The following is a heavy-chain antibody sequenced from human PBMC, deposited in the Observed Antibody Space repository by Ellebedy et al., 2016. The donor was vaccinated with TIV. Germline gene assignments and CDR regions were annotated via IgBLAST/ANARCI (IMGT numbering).Heavy chain of an antibody. CDR3: ASAGEYCDFPQNCYAMDV. CDR2: IYSDGNT. V-gene: IGHV3-53*01. D-gene: IGHD2/OR15-2a*01. J-gene: IGHJ6*02. Sequence: GESLKISCAASGFAVSSNYMTWVRQAPGRGLEWVSLIYSDGNTNYADSVRGRFTISRDSSKNTLDLQMNSLRAEDTAVYYCASAGEYCDFPQNCYAMDVWGQGTTVTVS. CDR1: GFAVSSNY.